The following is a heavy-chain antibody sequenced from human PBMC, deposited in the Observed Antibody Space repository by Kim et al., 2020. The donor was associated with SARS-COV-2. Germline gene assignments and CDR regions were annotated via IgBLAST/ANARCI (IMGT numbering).Heavy chain of an antibody. CDR2: ITSEGSST. CDR1: GFAFSTYW. CDR3: VRPFSDCNNGVCRFYFDY. Sequence: GGSLRLSCAASGFAFSTYWMHWVRQAPGKGLVWVARITSEGSSTTYADSVKGRFTISRDNAKNTLYLRVSSLRVEDTAIYYCVRPFSDCNNGVCRFYFDYWGQGTLVTVSS. J-gene: IGHJ4*02. V-gene: IGHV3-74*01. D-gene: IGHD2-8*01.